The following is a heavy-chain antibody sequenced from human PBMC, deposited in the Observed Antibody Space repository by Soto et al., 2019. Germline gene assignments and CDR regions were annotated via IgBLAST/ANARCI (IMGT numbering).Heavy chain of an antibody. CDR1: GGTFSSYI. D-gene: IGHD2-2*02. J-gene: IGHJ4*02. CDR3: ARDATECISTSCYSPNYFDY. Sequence: QVQLVQSGAEVKKPGSSVKVSCKASGGTFSSYIISWVRQAPGQGLEWMGRIIPILGIANYAQKFQGRVTITADKSTSTAYMELSSLRFEDTGVYYCARDATECISTSCYSPNYFDYWGQGTLVTVSS. CDR2: IIPILGIA. V-gene: IGHV1-69*08.